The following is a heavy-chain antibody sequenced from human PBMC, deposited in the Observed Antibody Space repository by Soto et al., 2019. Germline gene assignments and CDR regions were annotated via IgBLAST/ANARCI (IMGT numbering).Heavy chain of an antibody. CDR1: GYTFTGYY. CDR3: ARDCTNGVCYRLDY. Sequence: ASVKVSCKASGYTFTGYYMHWVRQAPGQGLEWMGWINPNSGGTNYAQKFQGRVTMTRDTSISTAYMELSRLRSDDTAVYYCARDCTNGVCYRLDYWGQGTLATVSS. D-gene: IGHD2-8*01. CDR2: INPNSGGT. V-gene: IGHV1-2*02. J-gene: IGHJ4*02.